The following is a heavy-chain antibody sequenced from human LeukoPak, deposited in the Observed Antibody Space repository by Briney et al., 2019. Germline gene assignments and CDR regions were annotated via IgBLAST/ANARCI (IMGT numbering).Heavy chain of an antibody. J-gene: IGHJ6*03. CDR1: GGSISSYY. CDR3: ARTTEGGYSYGYFYYYYMDV. V-gene: IGHV4-59*01. CDR2: IYYSGST. Sequence: ASETLSLTCTVSGGSISSYYWSWIRQPPGKGLEWIGYIYYSGSTNYKSSLKSRVTISVDTSKNQFSLKLSSVTAADTAVYYCARTTEGGYSYGYFYYYYMDVWGKGTTVTISS. D-gene: IGHD5-18*01.